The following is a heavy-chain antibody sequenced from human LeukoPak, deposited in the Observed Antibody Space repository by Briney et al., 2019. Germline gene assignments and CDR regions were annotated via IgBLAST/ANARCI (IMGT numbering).Heavy chain of an antibody. CDR3: VRMKVATGRNFDY. J-gene: IGHJ4*02. V-gene: IGHV3-30*04. D-gene: IGHD3-9*01. CDR2: ISFDAIQK. Sequence: QPGKSLRLSCAASGFTFSNYAINWVRQAPGRGLEWVAIISFDAIQKYYADSVKGRFTISRDNSNNTLYLEMNNLTPADTAVYYCVRMKVATGRNFDYWGQGTLVTVSS. CDR1: GFTFSNYA.